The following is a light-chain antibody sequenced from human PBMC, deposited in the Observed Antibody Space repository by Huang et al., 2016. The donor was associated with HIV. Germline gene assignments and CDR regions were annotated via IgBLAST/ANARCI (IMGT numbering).Light chain of an antibody. CDR3: QQYYSSPGT. J-gene: IGKJ1*01. CDR1: QSVLYSSNHKNY. CDR2: WAS. Sequence: DIVMNQSPDSLAVSLGEMATINCKYSQSVLYSSNHKNYLAWYQQKPGQPPKRLIYWASTRESGVPYRCIGSGSGTDFTLTISSLQAEDVAVYFCQQYYSSPGTFGQGTKVEIK. V-gene: IGKV4-1*01.